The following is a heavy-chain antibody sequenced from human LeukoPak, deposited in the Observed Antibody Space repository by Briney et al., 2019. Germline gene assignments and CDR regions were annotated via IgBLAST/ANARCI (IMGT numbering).Heavy chain of an antibody. CDR2: INHSGST. V-gene: IGHV4-34*01. J-gene: IGHJ4*02. CDR3: ARGPLGIAAAGTPHDY. D-gene: IGHD6-13*01. Sequence: SEKVSLTCAVYGGSFSGYYWSWIRQPPGKGLEWIGEINHSGSTNYNPSLKSRVTISVDTSKNQFSLKLSSVTAADTAVYYCARGPLGIAAAGTPHDYWGQGTLV. CDR1: GGSFSGYY.